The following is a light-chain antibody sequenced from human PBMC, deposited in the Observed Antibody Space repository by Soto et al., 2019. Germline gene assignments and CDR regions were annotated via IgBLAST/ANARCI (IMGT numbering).Light chain of an antibody. CDR1: QSVSSSY. Sequence: DIALTQSPCTLSLSPGERATLSSIASQSVSSSYLAWYQQKPGQAPRLLIYGASSRATGIPDRFSGSGSGTDFTLTISRLEPEDFAVYYCQQYGSSPPRTFGQGTKVDIK. V-gene: IGKV3-20*01. CDR3: QQYGSSPPRT. J-gene: IGKJ1*01. CDR2: GAS.